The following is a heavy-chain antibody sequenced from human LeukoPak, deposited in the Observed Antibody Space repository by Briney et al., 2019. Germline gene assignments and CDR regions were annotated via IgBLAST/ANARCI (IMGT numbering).Heavy chain of an antibody. D-gene: IGHD5-12*01. CDR2: IYSGGGT. Sequence: GGSLRLSCAASGFTVSSNYMSWVRQAPGKGLEWVSVIYSGGGTYYADSVKGRFTISRDISKNTLYLQMNSLRAEDTAVYYCARDAQGTYSGYDPWGQGTLVTVSS. CDR3: ARDAQGTYSGYDP. V-gene: IGHV3-66*01. J-gene: IGHJ5*02. CDR1: GFTVSSNY.